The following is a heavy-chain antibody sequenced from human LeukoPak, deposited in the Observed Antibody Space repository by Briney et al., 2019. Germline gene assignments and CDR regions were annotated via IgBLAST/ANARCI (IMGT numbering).Heavy chain of an antibody. CDR3: AKDQAAAVLLLLPGRFDY. J-gene: IGHJ4*02. D-gene: IGHD3-22*01. Sequence: PGGSLRLSCVASGFTFSSYGMHWVRQAPGKGLDWVAFLRYDGSNKYYADSVKGRFTISRDNSKNTLYLQMNTLRAEDTATYYCAKDQAAAVLLLLPGRFDYWGQGTLVTVSS. CDR2: LRYDGSNK. V-gene: IGHV3-30*02. CDR1: GFTFSSYG.